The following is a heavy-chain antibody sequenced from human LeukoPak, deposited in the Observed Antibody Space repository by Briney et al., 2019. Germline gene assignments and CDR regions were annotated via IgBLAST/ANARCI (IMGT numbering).Heavy chain of an antibody. CDR1: GYTFTSYG. J-gene: IGHJ6*02. CDR3: ARGVSSWYHYYYYYGMDV. CDR2: ISAYNGNT. D-gene: IGHD6-13*01. Sequence: ASVKVSCKASGYTFTSYGISWVRQAPGQGLEWMGWISAYNGNTNYAQKFQGRVTMTRNTSISTAYMELSSLRSEDTAVYYCARGVSSWYHYYYYYGMDVWGQGTTVTVSS. V-gene: IGHV1-18*01.